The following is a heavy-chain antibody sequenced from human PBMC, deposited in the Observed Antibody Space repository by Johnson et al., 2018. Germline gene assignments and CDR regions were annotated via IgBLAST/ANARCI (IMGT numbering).Heavy chain of an antibody. CDR1: GGSLSSYW. J-gene: IGHJ6*04. V-gene: IGHV3-74*01. CDR3: AREGGGYPVDV. CDR2: IHTDGST. Sequence: VQLQESGPGLVKPSETLSLICTVSGGSLSSYWMHWVRQAPGKGLLWVSRIHTDGSTIYADSVKGRFTISRDNAKNTRDVQMSSLRGEDTAVYYCAREGGGYPVDVWGKGTTVTVSS. D-gene: IGHD3-16*01.